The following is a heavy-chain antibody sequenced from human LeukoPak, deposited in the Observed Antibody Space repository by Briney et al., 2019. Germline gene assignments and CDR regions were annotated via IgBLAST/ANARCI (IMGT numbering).Heavy chain of an antibody. J-gene: IGHJ4*02. V-gene: IGHV3-64*01. CDR3: AREARPRGYFDY. D-gene: IGHD3-10*01. CDR2: ISSNGGST. Sequence: PGGSLRLSCAASGFTFSSYAMHWVRQAPGKGLEYVSAISSNGGSTYYANSVKGRFTISRDNSKNTLYLQMGSLRAEDVAVYYCAREARPRGYFDYWGQGTLVTVSS. CDR1: GFTFSSYA.